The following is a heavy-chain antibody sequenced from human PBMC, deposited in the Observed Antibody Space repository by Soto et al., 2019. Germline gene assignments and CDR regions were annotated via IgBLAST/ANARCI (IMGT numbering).Heavy chain of an antibody. Sequence: SETLSLTCTVSGGSISSGGYYWSWIRQHPGKGLEWIGYIYYSGSTYYNPSLKSRVTISVDTSKNQFSLKLCSVTAADTAVYYCARGHGGFGELFVFDYWGQGTLVTVSS. CDR2: IYYSGST. V-gene: IGHV4-31*03. CDR1: GGSISSGGYY. J-gene: IGHJ4*02. CDR3: ARGHGGFGELFVFDY. D-gene: IGHD3-10*01.